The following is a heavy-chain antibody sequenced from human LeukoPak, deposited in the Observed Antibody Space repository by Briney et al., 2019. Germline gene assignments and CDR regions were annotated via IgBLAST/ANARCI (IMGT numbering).Heavy chain of an antibody. CDR3: TRIPADQTFFDF. V-gene: IGHV3-74*01. J-gene: IGHJ4*02. D-gene: IGHD2-2*01. CDR1: GFTFSTYA. CDR2: INIDGSSI. Sequence: GGSLRLSCAASGFTFSTYAMTWVRQAPGKGLVWVSRINIDGSSISYADSVRGRFTISRDNAKNTLYLQMNNLRAEDTAVYYCTRIPADQTFFDFWGQGTLVTVSS.